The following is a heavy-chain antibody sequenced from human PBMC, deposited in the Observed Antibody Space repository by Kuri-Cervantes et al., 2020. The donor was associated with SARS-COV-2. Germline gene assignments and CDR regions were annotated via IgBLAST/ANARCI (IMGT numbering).Heavy chain of an antibody. CDR3: TTWWTVGGYSPGDY. V-gene: IGHV3-33*01. J-gene: IGHJ4*02. Sequence: GGSLRLSCAASGFTFSSYGMHWVRQAPGKGLEWVAVIWYDGSNKYYADSVKGRFTTSRDNSKNTLYLQMNSLRAEDTAVYYCTTWWTVGGYSPGDYWGQGTLVTVSS. CDR2: IWYDGSNK. D-gene: IGHD1-26*01. CDR1: GFTFSSYG.